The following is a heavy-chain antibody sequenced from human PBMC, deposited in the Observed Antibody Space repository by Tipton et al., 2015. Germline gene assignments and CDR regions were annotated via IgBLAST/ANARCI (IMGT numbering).Heavy chain of an antibody. V-gene: IGHV3-11*04. CDR3: ARDKAAIFGVGLPFDP. Sequence: SLRLSCAASGFTFSNYYMSWIRQAPGKGLEWLSYIDSSGRTIYYTDSVKGRFTISRDNGKGSLYLQMNNLRDNDTAVYYCARDKAAIFGVGLPFDPWGQGTLVTVSS. CDR1: GFTFSNYY. CDR2: IDSSGRTI. D-gene: IGHD3-3*01. J-gene: IGHJ5*02.